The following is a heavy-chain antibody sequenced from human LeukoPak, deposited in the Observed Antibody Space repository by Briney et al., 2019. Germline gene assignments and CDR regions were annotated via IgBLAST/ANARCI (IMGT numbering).Heavy chain of an antibody. D-gene: IGHD4-11*01. J-gene: IGHJ4*02. V-gene: IGHV1-18*01. CDR3: ARVPHSHFDH. CDR1: GYTFSNYD. Sequence: ASVKVSCQASGYTFSNYDIAWVRQAPGQGLEWVGWIGDHNGNTNYGQQFHDRGTLTTDISTNTSLMDLRSLTSDDTAVYFCARVPHSHFDHWGQGTLLTVSS. CDR2: IGDHNGNT.